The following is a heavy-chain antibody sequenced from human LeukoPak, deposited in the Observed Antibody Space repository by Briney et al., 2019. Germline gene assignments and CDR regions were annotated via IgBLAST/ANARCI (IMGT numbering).Heavy chain of an antibody. CDR2: VYYTGST. CDR1: GGPISTSSYY. CDR3: ARLFLGVVTYY. D-gene: IGHD3-3*01. J-gene: IGHJ4*02. Sequence: SETLSLTCTVSGGPISTSSYYWGWIRQPPGKGLEWIGSVYYTGSTYYNPSLKSRVTISVDTSKNHFSLKLTSVTAADTAVYYCARLFLGVVTYYWGQGTLVTVSS. V-gene: IGHV4-39*02.